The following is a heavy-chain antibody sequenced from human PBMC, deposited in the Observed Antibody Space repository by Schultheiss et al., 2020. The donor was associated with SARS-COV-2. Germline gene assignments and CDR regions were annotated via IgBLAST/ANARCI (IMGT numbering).Heavy chain of an antibody. D-gene: IGHD4-17*01. J-gene: IGHJ4*02. CDR2: INHSGST. Sequence: SETLSLTCAVYGGSFSGYYWSWIRQPPGKGLEWIGEINHSGSTNYNPSLKSRVTMSVDTSKNQFSLKLSSVTAADTAVYYCARLYYGDVDYWGQGTLVTVSS. CDR1: GGSFSGYY. CDR3: ARLYYGDVDY. V-gene: IGHV4-34*01.